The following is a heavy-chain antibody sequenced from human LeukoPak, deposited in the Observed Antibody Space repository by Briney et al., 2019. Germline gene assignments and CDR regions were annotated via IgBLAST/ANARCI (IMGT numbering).Heavy chain of an antibody. Sequence: GGSLRLSCAASGFTFSSYSMNWVRQAPGKGLEWVSYISSSGSTIYYADSVKGRFTISRDNAKNSLYLQMNSLRAEDTAVYYCARGLESSTSCYCDFDYWGQGTLVTVSS. CDR2: ISSSGSTI. CDR3: ARGLESSTSCYCDFDY. V-gene: IGHV3-48*04. D-gene: IGHD2-2*01. CDR1: GFTFSSYS. J-gene: IGHJ4*02.